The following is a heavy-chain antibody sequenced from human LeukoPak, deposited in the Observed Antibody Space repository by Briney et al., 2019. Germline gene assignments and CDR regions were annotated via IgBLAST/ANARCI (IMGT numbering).Heavy chain of an antibody. Sequence: GGSLRLSCAASGFTFSGSVLLWVRQAPGKGLEWVSAISGSGGSTYYADSVKGRFTISRDNSKNTLYLQMNSLRAEDTAVYYCAKDYYDSSGYYKTLFDYWGQGTLVTVSS. CDR2: ISGSGGST. CDR1: GFTFSGSV. V-gene: IGHV3-23*01. D-gene: IGHD3-22*01. CDR3: AKDYYDSSGYYKTLFDY. J-gene: IGHJ4*02.